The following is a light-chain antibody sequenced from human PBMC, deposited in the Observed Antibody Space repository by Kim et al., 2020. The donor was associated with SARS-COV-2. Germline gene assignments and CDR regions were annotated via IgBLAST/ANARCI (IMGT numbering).Light chain of an antibody. CDR3: QQFDNLSLA. CDR2: DAS. J-gene: IGKJ4*01. V-gene: IGKV1-33*01. CDR1: RDISNN. Sequence: DIQMTQSPSSLTASVGDRVTITCQASRDISNNLNWYQQKPGKAPKVLIYDASNVQTGVPSRFSGSGSGTDFTFTNTSLQPEDVATYYCQQFDNLSLAFGGGTKVDIK.